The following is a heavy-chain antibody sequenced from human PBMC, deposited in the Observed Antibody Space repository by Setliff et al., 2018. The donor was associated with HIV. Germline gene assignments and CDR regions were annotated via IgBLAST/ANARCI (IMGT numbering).Heavy chain of an antibody. V-gene: IGHV1-2*06. CDR1: EFIILANK. Sequence: ASVKVSCKATEFIILANKMNWVRQAPGQGLEWIGRISPDNGAAEYASQFQGRVIMTVDTSISTAYLEIPRLTSDDAAVYYCALPRVFDSFHVWGQGTMVTVSS. CDR2: ISPDNGAA. J-gene: IGHJ3*01. CDR3: ALPRVFDSFHV.